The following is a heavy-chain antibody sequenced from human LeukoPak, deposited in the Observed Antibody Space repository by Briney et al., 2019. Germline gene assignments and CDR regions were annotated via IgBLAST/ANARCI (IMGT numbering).Heavy chain of an antibody. Sequence: PGGSLRLSCAASGFTFSSYEMNWVRQAPGKGLEWVSYISSSGSTIYYADSVKGRFTISRDNARNSLYLQMNSLRAEDTAVYYCATDGGPDYSSSWYLYWGQGTLVTVSS. D-gene: IGHD6-13*01. CDR1: GFTFSSYE. V-gene: IGHV3-48*03. CDR2: ISSSGSTI. J-gene: IGHJ4*02. CDR3: ATDGGPDYSSSWYLY.